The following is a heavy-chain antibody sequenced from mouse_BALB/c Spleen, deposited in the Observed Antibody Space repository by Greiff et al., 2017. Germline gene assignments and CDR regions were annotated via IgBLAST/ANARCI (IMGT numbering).Heavy chain of an antibody. D-gene: IGHD4-1*01. CDR3: TRVWDDAMDY. Sequence: EVKLVESGGGLVKPGGSLKLSCAASGFTFSSYTMSWVRQTPEKRLEWVATISSGGSYTYYPDSVKGRFTISRDNAKNTLYLQMSSLKSEDTAMYYCTRVWDDAMDYWGQGTSVTVSS. J-gene: IGHJ4*01. CDR2: ISSGGSYT. V-gene: IGHV5-6-4*01. CDR1: GFTFSSYT.